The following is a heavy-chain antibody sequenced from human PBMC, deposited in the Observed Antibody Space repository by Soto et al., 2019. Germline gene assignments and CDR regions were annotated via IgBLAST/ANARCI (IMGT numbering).Heavy chain of an antibody. J-gene: IGHJ6*02. D-gene: IGHD3-3*01. Sequence: GESLKISCKGSGYTFTNYWIGWVRQMPGKGLEWMGIVYPGDSDTKYSPSFQGQVTISADKSITTTYLQWSSLKTSDTAIYYCAATIFYYGMDVWGQGTTVPSP. CDR3: AATIFYYGMDV. CDR2: VYPGDSDT. V-gene: IGHV5-51*01. CDR1: GYTFTNYW.